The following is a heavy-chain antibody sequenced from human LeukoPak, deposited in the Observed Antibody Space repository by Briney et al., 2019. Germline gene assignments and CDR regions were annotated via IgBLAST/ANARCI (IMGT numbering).Heavy chain of an antibody. CDR2: INWNGGST. CDR3: ASSSWSTYYFDY. CDR1: GFTFDDYG. Sequence: GGSLRLSCAASGFTFDDYGMSWVRQAPGKGLEWVSGINWNGGSTGYADSVKGRFTISRDNAKNSLYPQMNSLRAEDTALYYCASSSWSTYYFDYWGRGTLVTVSS. J-gene: IGHJ4*02. V-gene: IGHV3-20*04. D-gene: IGHD6-13*01.